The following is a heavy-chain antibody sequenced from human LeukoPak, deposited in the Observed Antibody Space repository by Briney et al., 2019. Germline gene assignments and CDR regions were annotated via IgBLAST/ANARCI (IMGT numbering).Heavy chain of an antibody. CDR1: GFTFSSYG. D-gene: IGHD3-22*01. J-gene: IGHJ4*02. V-gene: IGHV3-30*02. CDR2: IRYDGSNK. CDR3: AKDERYYYDSSGPY. Sequence: GGSLRLSCAASGFTFSSYGMHWVRQAPGKGLEWVAFIRYDGSNKYYADSVKGRFTISRDNSKNTLYLQMNSLRAEDTAVYYCAKDERYYYDSSGPYWGQGTLVTVSS.